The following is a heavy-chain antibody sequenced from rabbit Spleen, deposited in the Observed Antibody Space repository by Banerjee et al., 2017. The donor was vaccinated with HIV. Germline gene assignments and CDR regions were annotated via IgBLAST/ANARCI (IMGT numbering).Heavy chain of an antibody. J-gene: IGHJ4*01. D-gene: IGHD4-1*01. CDR2: IDPFFETT. CDR1: GFDFGNYEG. Sequence: EQLEESAGGLVQPGGSLKLSCKASGFDFGNYEGGWFRQPPGKGLEWIGYIDPFFETTDYATWAKGRFTSSKTSSTTVTLQMTSLTAADTATYFCARETDSGWGVVSFYFNLWGQGTLVTVS. V-gene: IGHV1S45*01. CDR3: ARETDSGWGVVSFYFNL.